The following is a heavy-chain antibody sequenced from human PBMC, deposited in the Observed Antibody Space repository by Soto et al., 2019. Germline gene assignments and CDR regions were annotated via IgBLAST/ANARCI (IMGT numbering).Heavy chain of an antibody. J-gene: IGHJ4*02. CDR2: ISGTGTTT. V-gene: IGHV3-23*01. Sequence: QPGGSLRLSCAASGFTFSSYAMSWFRQAPGKGLEWVSTISGTGTTTYYADSVKGRFTISRDNSKNTLYLQMNSLRTEDTAVYYCVKAVYLLDFDYWGQGTLVTVSS. CDR1: GFTFSSYA. CDR3: VKAVYLLDFDY. D-gene: IGHD2-8*01.